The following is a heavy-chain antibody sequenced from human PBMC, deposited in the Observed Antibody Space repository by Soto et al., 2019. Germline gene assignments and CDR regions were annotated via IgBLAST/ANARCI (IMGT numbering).Heavy chain of an antibody. CDR3: ARTSAGGKYYYGMDV. D-gene: IGHD6-13*01. Sequence: PGESLKISCKGSGYSFTSYWIGWVRQMPGKGLEWMGIIYPGDSDTRYSPSFQGHVTISADKSISTAYLQWSSLKSSDISMYYCARTSAGGKYYYGMDVWGQGTTVTVSS. V-gene: IGHV5-51*01. J-gene: IGHJ6*02. CDR1: GYSFTSYW. CDR2: IYPGDSDT.